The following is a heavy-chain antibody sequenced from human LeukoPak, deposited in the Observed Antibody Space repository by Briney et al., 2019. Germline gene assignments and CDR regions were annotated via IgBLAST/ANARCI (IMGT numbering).Heavy chain of an antibody. Sequence: SETLSLTCTVSGGSITSNTYYWGWMRQPPGMGPEWIGSMYHTGSTYYKPSLKSRVTMSADTSKNQFSLKLSSVTAADTAVYYFAKFIRFGEPHWGQGTLVTVSS. V-gene: IGHV4-39*01. CDR2: MYHTGST. J-gene: IGHJ4*02. CDR1: GGSITSNTYY. D-gene: IGHD3-10*02. CDR3: AKFIRFGEPH.